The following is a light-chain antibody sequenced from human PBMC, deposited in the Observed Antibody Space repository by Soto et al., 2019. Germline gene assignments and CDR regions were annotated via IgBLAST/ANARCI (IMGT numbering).Light chain of an antibody. V-gene: IGLV2-8*01. CDR2: EVS. Sequence: QSVLTQPPSASGSPGQSVTISCTGTSSDIGGYNYVSWYQQHPGKAPKVMIYEVSKRPSGVPDRCSGSKSGNTASLTVSGLQPEDEADYYCSSYAGSNNLGVFGGGTKLTVL. CDR1: SSDIGGYNY. J-gene: IGLJ3*02. CDR3: SSYAGSNNLGV.